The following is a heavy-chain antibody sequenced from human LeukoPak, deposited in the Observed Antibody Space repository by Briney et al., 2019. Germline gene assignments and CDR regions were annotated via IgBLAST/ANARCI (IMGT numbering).Heavy chain of an antibody. CDR2: ISSSGSTI. J-gene: IGHJ4*02. Sequence: GGSLRLSCAASGFTFSDYYMSWIRQAPGKGLEWVSYISSSGSTIYYADSVKGRFTISRENTKNSLYLQMNSLRAGDTAVYYCARSYSGSYFGFDYWGQGTLVTVSS. CDR3: ARSYSGSYFGFDY. V-gene: IGHV3-11*04. CDR1: GFTFSDYY. D-gene: IGHD1-26*01.